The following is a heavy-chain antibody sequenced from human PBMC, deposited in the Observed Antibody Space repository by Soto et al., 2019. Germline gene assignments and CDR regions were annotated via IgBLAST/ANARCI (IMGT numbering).Heavy chain of an antibody. CDR3: ASGGNWFDP. CDR1: GGSISNYY. Sequence: PSETLSLTCNVSGGSISNYYWTWIRQSPEKGLEWIGYMYYNGNINYNPSLKSRVTISIDTSKNQFSLTLKSVSAADTAVYNCASGGNWFDPWGQGVPVTVSS. D-gene: IGHD3-16*01. J-gene: IGHJ5*02. V-gene: IGHV4-59*01. CDR2: MYYNGNI.